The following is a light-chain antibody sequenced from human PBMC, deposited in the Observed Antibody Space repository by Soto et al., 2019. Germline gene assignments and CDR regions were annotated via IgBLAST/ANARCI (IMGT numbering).Light chain of an antibody. J-gene: IGKJ3*01. Sequence: DIVMTQSPDSLAVSLGEGATINCKSSQSVLYSSNNKNYLAWYQQKPGQPPKLLIYWASTRESGVPDRFSGSGSGTDFTLTISSLQAEDVAVYYCQQYFTFGPGTKVDIK. CDR1: QSVLYSSNNKNY. V-gene: IGKV4-1*01. CDR3: QQYFT. CDR2: WAS.